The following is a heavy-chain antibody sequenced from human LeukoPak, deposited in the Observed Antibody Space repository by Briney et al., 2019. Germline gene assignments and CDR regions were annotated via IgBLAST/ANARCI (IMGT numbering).Heavy chain of an antibody. Sequence: GESLKISCKGSGYRFTKSWIGWVRQMPGKGLEWLGIIYPDDSRTRYSPSFQGQVTISVDKSITTAYLQWTSLKASDTAMYHCARPSYGASDYWGQGTLVTVSS. J-gene: IGHJ4*02. D-gene: IGHD4-17*01. V-gene: IGHV5-51*01. CDR3: ARPSYGASDY. CDR1: GYRFTKSW. CDR2: IYPDDSRT.